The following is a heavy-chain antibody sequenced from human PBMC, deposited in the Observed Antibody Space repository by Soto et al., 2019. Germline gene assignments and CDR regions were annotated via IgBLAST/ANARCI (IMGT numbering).Heavy chain of an antibody. CDR3: TRAWYHSWSGSQLYYSGMEV. V-gene: IGHV3-49*04. CDR1: GFTFGDYA. D-gene: IGHD3-3*01. J-gene: IGHJ6*01. Sequence: GSLRLSWTAAGFTFGDYAMSWVLQAPGKGLEWVGFIRSKADGGTTEYAASVKCRFTIARDDCKSIAYLQMNSLKTGHTAGYYCTRAWYHSWSGSQLYYSGMEVWGDGTTVTVSS. CDR2: IRSKADGGTT.